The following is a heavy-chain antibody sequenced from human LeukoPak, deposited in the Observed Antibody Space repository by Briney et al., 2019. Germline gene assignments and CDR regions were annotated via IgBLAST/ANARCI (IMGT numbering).Heavy chain of an antibody. D-gene: IGHD3-22*01. CDR2: IYYSGST. CDR1: GGSISSYY. J-gene: IGHJ4*02. V-gene: IGHV4-59*01. CDR3: ARVVVITYSHFFDY. Sequence: SETLSLTCTVSGGSISSYYWSWIPQPPGKGLEWIGYIYYSGSTNYNPSLKSRVTISVDTSKNQFSLKLSSVTAADTAVYYCARVVVITYSHFFDYWGQGTLVTVSS.